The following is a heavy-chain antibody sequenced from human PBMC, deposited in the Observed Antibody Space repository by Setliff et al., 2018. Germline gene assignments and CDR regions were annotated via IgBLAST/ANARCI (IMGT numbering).Heavy chain of an antibody. V-gene: IGHV3-73*01. J-gene: IGHJ3*02. CDR2: IRGRTDNYAT. CDR3: TFARDGYDVFDI. CDR1: GLSFSGSA. D-gene: IGHD5-18*01. Sequence: GGSLRLSCAASGLSFSGSAVYWVRQASVKGLEWIGRIRGRTDNYATAYAASVRGRFTISRDDSKNTAYLQMNSLKTEETAVYYCTFARDGYDVFDIWGQGTMVTVSS.